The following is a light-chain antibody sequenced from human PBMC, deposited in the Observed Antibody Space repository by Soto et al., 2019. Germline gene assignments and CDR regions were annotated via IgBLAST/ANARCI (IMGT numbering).Light chain of an antibody. Sequence: QSALTQPPSASGSPGQSVTISCTGTSSDVGGYNYVSWYQQHPGKAPKLMIYEVSKRPSGVPDRFSGSKSGNTASLTVSGHHAEEEADDYCSSYAGSNSYVSGTGTELTVL. CDR2: EVS. CDR3: SSYAGSNSYV. V-gene: IGLV2-8*01. CDR1: SSDVGGYNY. J-gene: IGLJ1*01.